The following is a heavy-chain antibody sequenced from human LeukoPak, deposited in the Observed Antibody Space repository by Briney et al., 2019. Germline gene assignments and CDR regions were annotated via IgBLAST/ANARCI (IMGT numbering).Heavy chain of an antibody. CDR3: ASLIAGITMVRGGIGDAFDI. D-gene: IGHD3-10*01. V-gene: IGHV3-7*01. J-gene: IGHJ3*02. CDR2: IKQDGSEK. CDR1: GFTFSNAW. Sequence: PGGSLRLSCAASGFTFSNAWMSWVRQAPGKGLEWVANIKQDGSEKYYVDSVKGRFTISRDNAKNSLYLQMNSLRAEDTAVYYCASLIAGITMVRGGIGDAFDIWGQGTMVTVSS.